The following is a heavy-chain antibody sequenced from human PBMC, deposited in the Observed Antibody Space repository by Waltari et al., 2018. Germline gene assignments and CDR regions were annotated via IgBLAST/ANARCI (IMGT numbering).Heavy chain of an antibody. CDR2: IKPKNGGT. D-gene: IGHD2-8*02. Sequence: QVQLVQSGAEVTKPGASVKVSCKPSGYTFTDYHIHWVRQAPGQGLEWMGWIKPKNGGTYNEQTFQGWVTMTRDTSTSTVYMELSSLKSDDTAMYYCARRSCTGECYAPYVYWGQGSLVTVSS. CDR3: ARRSCTGECYAPYVY. V-gene: IGHV1-2*04. CDR1: GYTFTDYH. J-gene: IGHJ4*02.